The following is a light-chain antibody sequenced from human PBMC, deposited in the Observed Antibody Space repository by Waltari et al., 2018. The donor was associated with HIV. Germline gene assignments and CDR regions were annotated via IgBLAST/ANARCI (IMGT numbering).Light chain of an antibody. CDR1: QSISSY. CDR2: AAS. J-gene: IGKJ1*01. V-gene: IGKV1-39*01. Sequence: DIQMTQSPSSLSASVGDRVTITCRASQSISSYLNWYQQKPGKAPKLLIYAASSLQSGVPSRFSVSGSGTDFTLTISSLQPEDFATYYCQQSGTFGQGTKVEIK. CDR3: QQSGT.